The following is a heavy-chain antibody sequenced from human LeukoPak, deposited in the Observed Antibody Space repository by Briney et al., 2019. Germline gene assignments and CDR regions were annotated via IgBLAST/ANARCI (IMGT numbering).Heavy chain of an antibody. CDR2: INPNSGGT. V-gene: IGHV1-2*04. CDR3: ARAPDPVWQQLVASDAFDI. CDR1: GYTFTGYY. J-gene: IGHJ3*02. Sequence: ASVKVSCKASGYTFTGYYMHWVRQAPGQGLEWMGWINPNSGGTNYAQKFQGWVTMTRDTSISTAYMELSRLRSDDTAVYYCARAPDPVWQQLVASDAFDIWGQGTMVTVSS. D-gene: IGHD6-13*01.